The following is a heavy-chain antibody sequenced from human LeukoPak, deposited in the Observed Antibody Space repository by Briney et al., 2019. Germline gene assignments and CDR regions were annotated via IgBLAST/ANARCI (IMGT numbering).Heavy chain of an antibody. V-gene: IGHV4-34*01. J-gene: IGHJ4*02. Sequence: SETLSLTCAVYGGSFSGYYWSWIRQPPGKGLEWIGEINHSGSTNYNPSLKSRVTISVDTSKNQFSLKLSSVTAADTAVYYCARQPALVVVAAPFDYWGQGTLVTVSS. CDR1: GGSFSGYY. CDR3: ARQPALVVVAAPFDY. CDR2: INHSGST. D-gene: IGHD2-15*01.